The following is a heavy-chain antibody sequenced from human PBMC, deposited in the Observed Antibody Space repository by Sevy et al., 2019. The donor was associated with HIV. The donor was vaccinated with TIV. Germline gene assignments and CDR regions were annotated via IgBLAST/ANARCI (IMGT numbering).Heavy chain of an antibody. D-gene: IGHD6-13*01. Sequence: SETLSLTFAVYGGSFSGYYWIWIRQPPGKGLEWIGEINHSGSTNYNPSLKSRVTISVDTSKNQFSLKLSSVTAADTAVYYCASGIAAAGDDYWGQGTLVTVSS. V-gene: IGHV4-34*01. CDR3: ASGIAAAGDDY. J-gene: IGHJ4*02. CDR1: GGSFSGYY. CDR2: INHSGST.